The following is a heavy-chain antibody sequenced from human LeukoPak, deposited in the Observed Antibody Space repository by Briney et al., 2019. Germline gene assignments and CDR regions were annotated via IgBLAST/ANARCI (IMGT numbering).Heavy chain of an antibody. Sequence: GGSLRLSCAASGFTFSSYSMNWVRQAPGKGLEWVSSISSSSSYIYYADSVKGRFTISRDNAKNSLYLQMNSLRAEDTAVYYCARVVGDCSSTSCYYYYMDVWGKGTTVTVSS. D-gene: IGHD2-2*01. CDR2: ISSSSSYI. V-gene: IGHV3-21*01. J-gene: IGHJ6*03. CDR3: ARVVGDCSSTSCYYYYMDV. CDR1: GFTFSSYS.